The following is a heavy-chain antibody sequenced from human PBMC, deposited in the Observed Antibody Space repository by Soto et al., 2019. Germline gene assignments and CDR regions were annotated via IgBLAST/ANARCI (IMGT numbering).Heavy chain of an antibody. CDR3: AKERLADY. CDR2: ISGSGGST. J-gene: IGHJ4*02. Sequence: EVQLLESGGGLVQPGGSLRLSCAASGFTFSTYAMSWVLQAPGKGLEWVSAISGSGGSTYYADSVTGRFTISRDKSKNTLFLQMNSLRAEDTAVYYCAKERLADYWCQGTLVTVSS. CDR1: GFTFSTYA. D-gene: IGHD6-19*01. V-gene: IGHV3-23*01.